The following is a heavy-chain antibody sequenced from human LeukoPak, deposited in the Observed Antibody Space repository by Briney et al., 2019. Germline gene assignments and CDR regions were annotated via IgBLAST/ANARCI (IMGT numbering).Heavy chain of an antibody. V-gene: IGHV3-66*01. CDR1: GFTVSSNY. CDR2: IYSGGST. D-gene: IGHD3-10*01. CDR3: ARVPYYYGSGSSDY. J-gene: IGHJ4*02. Sequence: GGSLRLSCAASGFTVSSNYMSWVRQAPGQGLEWVSVIYSGGSTYYADSVKGRFTISRDNSKNTLYLQMNSLRAEDTAVYYCARVPYYYGSGSSDYWGQGTLVTVSS.